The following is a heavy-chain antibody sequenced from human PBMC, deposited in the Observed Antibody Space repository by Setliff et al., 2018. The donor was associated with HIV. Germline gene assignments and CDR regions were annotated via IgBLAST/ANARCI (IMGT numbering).Heavy chain of an antibody. J-gene: IGHJ6*02. CDR3: ARKLQPGYGMDV. CDR1: GFTFDDYG. V-gene: IGHV3-20*04. Sequence: GGSLRLSCAASGFTFDDYGMSWVRQAPGKGLEWVSGINWNGGHTGYADSVKGRFTISRDNAKNSLYLQMDSLRAEDTTVYYCARKLQPGYGMDVWGQGTTVTVSS. CDR2: INWNGGHT. D-gene: IGHD5-18*01.